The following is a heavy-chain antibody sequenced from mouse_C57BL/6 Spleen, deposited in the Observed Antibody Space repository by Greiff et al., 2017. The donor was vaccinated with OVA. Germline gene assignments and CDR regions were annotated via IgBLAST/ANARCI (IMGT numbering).Heavy chain of an antibody. V-gene: IGHV1-59*01. CDR3: ASLNYGYPFAY. D-gene: IGHD2-2*01. CDR2: IDPSDSYT. CDR1: GYTFTSYW. Sequence: VQLQQSGAELVRPGTSVKLSCKASGYTFTSYWMHWVKQRPGQGLEWIGVIDPSDSYTNYNQKFKGKATLTVDTSSSTAYLQLSSLTSEDSAVYYCASLNYGYPFAYWGQGTLVTVSA. J-gene: IGHJ3*01.